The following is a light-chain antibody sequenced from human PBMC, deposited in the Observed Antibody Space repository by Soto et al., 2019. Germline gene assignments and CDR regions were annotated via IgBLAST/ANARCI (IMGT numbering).Light chain of an antibody. CDR3: SSYTSSTTPYV. Sequence: SLLTQPAPLSGSPGQSITLSCPGTSREVGGYNYVSWYQRHPGKAPKLMILDVSNRPSGVSNRFSGSKSANTASLTISGLQAEDEADYFCSSYTSSTTPYVFGTGTKVTVL. CDR1: SREVGGYNY. V-gene: IGLV2-14*03. CDR2: DVS. J-gene: IGLJ1*01.